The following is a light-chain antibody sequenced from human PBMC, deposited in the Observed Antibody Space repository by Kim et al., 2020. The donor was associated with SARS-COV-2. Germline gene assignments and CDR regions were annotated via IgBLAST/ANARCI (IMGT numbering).Light chain of an antibody. V-gene: IGKV3-20*01. Sequence: PGERPTLSCRASQNVASSYLAWYRQKPGQAPRLLIYGASSRATGIPDRFSGSGSGTDFTLTISRLEPEDFALYYCHQYGTSTWTFGQGTKVDIK. CDR2: GAS. CDR1: QNVASSY. J-gene: IGKJ1*01. CDR3: HQYGTSTWT.